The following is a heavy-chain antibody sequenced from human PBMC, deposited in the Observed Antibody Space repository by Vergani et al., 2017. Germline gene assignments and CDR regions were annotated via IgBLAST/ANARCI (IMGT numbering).Heavy chain of an antibody. CDR1: GGSISSYY. Sequence: QVQLQESGPGLVKPSETLSLTCTVSGGSISSYYWSWIRQPPGKGLEWIWYIYYSGSTNYNPSLKSRVTISVDTYKNQFSLKLSSVTAADTAVYYCARDSGYSSSWGNWFDPWGQGTLVTVSS. CDR2: IYYSGST. CDR3: ARDSGYSSSWGNWFDP. D-gene: IGHD6-13*01. V-gene: IGHV4-59*01. J-gene: IGHJ5*02.